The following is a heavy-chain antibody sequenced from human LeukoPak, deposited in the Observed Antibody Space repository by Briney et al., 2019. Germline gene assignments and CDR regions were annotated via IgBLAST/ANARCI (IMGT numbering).Heavy chain of an antibody. CDR2: LYTSGTT. J-gene: IGHJ4*02. Sequence: GGSLRLSCAVSGSSVSTKYMNWVRQAPGKGLEWVSVLYTSGTTYYADSVKGRFSISRDSSDNTLYLQMNSLRVEDTGVYYCARERSTSGYYLAYWGQGTLVTVSS. CDR1: GSSVSTKY. D-gene: IGHD5-12*01. V-gene: IGHV3-66*01. CDR3: ARERSTSGYYLAY.